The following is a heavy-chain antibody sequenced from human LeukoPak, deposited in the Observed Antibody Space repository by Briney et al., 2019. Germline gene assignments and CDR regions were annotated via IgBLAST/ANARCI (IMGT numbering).Heavy chain of an antibody. D-gene: IGHD5-24*01. CDR3: ARARDGVLSDFDY. V-gene: IGHV3-48*03. J-gene: IGHJ4*02. Sequence: PGGSLRLSCAASGFTFSSYEMNWVRQAPGKGLEWVSYISSSGSTIYYADSVKGRFTISRDNAKNSLYLQMNSLRAEDTAVYYCARARDGVLSDFDYWGQGTLVTVSS. CDR1: GFTFSSYE. CDR2: ISSSGSTI.